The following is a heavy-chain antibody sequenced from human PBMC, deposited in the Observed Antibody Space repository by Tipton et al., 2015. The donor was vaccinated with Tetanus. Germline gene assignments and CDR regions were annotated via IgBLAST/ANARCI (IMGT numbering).Heavy chain of an antibody. J-gene: IGHJ4*02. CDR2: IYSGGST. D-gene: IGHD1-7*01. Sequence: GSLRLSCAASGFTFDDYTMHWVRQAPGKGLEWVSVIYSGGSTYYADSVKGRFTISRDNSKNTLYLQMNSLRAEDTAVYYCARDLHNWNYLFDYWGQGTLVTVSS. V-gene: IGHV3-66*01. CDR3: ARDLHNWNYLFDY. CDR1: GFTFDDYT.